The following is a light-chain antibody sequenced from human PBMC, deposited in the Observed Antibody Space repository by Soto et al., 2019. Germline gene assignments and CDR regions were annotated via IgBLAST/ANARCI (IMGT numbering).Light chain of an antibody. CDR1: QSVTGTY. Sequence: EIVLTQSPGPLSLSPGDRATLSCRASQSVTGTYLAWYQHKPGQAPRLLIYGESIRATGIPDRFSGSGSGTDFTLTISRLEPEDFAVYYCQQYGSPLWTFGQGTKVEI. CDR3: QQYGSPLWT. V-gene: IGKV3-20*01. CDR2: GES. J-gene: IGKJ1*01.